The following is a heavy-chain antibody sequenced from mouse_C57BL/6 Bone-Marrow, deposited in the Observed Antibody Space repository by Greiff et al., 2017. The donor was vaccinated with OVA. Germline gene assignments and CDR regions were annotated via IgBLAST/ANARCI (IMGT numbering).Heavy chain of an antibody. CDR2: INSNNGGT. D-gene: IGHD2-4*01. V-gene: IGHV1-18*01. CDR1: GYTFTDYN. J-gene: IGHJ3*01. Sequence: VQLQQSGPELAKPGASVKIPCKASGYTFTDYNMDWVKQSHGQSLEWIGDINSNNGGTIYNQKFKGKATLTVDKSSSTAYMELRSLTSEDTAVYSCAGGGYYDCAGGAWFAYWGQGTLVTVSA. CDR3: AGGGYYDCAGGAWFAY.